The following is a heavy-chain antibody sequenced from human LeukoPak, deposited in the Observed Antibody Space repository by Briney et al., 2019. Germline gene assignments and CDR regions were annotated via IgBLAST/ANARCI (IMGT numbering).Heavy chain of an antibody. D-gene: IGHD4-17*01. CDR2: IYTSGST. CDR1: GGSISSGSYY. CDR3: ARAPYAGWFDP. Sequence: PSQTLSLTCTVSGGSISSGSYYWSWIRQPAGKGLEWIGRIYTSGSTNYNSSLKSRVTISVDTSKNQFSLKPSSVTAADTAVYYCARAPYAGWFDPWGQGTLVTVSS. V-gene: IGHV4-61*02. J-gene: IGHJ5*02.